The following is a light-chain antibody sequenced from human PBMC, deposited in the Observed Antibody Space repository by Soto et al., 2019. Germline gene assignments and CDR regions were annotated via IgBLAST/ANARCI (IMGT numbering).Light chain of an antibody. CDR3: QQYAYWWA. CDR2: GAS. V-gene: IGKV3-15*01. J-gene: IGKJ1*01. Sequence: VLTQSPGTLSLSPGERATLSCRASQNIENHLAWYQQTPGQAPRLLIHGASTRATGIPTRFSGSGSGTEFTLTISSLQSEDFAVYYCQQYAYWWAFGQGTKVDI. CDR1: QNIENH.